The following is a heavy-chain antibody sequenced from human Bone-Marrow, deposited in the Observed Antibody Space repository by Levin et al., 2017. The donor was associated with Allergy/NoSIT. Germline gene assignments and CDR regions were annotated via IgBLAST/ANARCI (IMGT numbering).Heavy chain of an antibody. V-gene: IGHV3-23*01. CDR2: ISGSGNNV. D-gene: IGHD2/OR15-2a*01. CDR3: AKGCDIVILPVHNRRYGADYYYMDV. Sequence: GESLKISCAASGFTFSYFAMSWVRQAPGKGLEWVAGISGSGNNVYYRDAVKGRLTISRDNSKNTLYLQMSSLRAEDTAVYYCAKGCDIVILPVHNRRYGADYYYMDVWGKGTSVTVSS. CDR1: GFTFSYFA. J-gene: IGHJ6*03.